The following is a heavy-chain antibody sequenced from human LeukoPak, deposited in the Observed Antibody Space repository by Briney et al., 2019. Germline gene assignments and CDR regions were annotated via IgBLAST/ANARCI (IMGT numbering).Heavy chain of an antibody. Sequence: SETLTLTCTLSGGSVSTSTYYWGCIRQSPGKGLEWIVSASSGRTIYYNPSLKSRVILSVDTSKNQFCLNLNSVTAADTAVYYCARHCLHYYDYDFFDAWGQGTLVTVSS. CDR2: ASSGRTI. J-gene: IGHJ5*02. V-gene: IGHV4-39*01. D-gene: IGHD3-3*01. CDR3: ARHCLHYYDYDFFDA. CDR1: GGSVSTSTYY.